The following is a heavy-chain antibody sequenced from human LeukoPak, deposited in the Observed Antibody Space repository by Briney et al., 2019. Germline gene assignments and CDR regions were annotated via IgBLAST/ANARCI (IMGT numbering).Heavy chain of an antibody. Sequence: PGGSLRLSCAASGFTFSSYAMSWVRQAPGKGLEWVSAISGSGGSTYYADSVKGRSTISRDNSKNTLYLQMNSLRAEDTAVYYCARDMGRRQWPKSFYYYYYGMDVWGQGTTVTVSS. J-gene: IGHJ6*02. V-gene: IGHV3-23*01. CDR3: ARDMGRRQWPKSFYYYYYGMDV. D-gene: IGHD6-19*01. CDR1: GFTFSSYA. CDR2: ISGSGGST.